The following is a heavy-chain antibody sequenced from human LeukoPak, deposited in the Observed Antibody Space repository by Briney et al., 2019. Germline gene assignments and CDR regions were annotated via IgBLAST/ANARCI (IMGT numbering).Heavy chain of an antibody. CDR2: ITSSSSYT. Sequence: GGSLRLSCAASGFTFSTYNMNWVRQAPGKGLEWVSSITSSSSYTFYADSVKGRFTISRDNAKNSLYLQMNSLRAEDTAVYYCARDLSWGSYTSWGQGTLVTVSS. J-gene: IGHJ4*02. CDR3: ARDLSWGSYTS. V-gene: IGHV3-21*04. D-gene: IGHD3-16*01. CDR1: GFTFSTYN.